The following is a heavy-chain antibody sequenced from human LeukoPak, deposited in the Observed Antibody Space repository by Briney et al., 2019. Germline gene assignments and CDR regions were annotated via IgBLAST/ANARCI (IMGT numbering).Heavy chain of an antibody. D-gene: IGHD6-19*01. CDR2: INHSGST. CDR1: GGSFSGYY. V-gene: IGHV4-34*01. J-gene: IGHJ6*04. Sequence: SETLSLTCAVYGGSFSGYYWSWIRQPPGKGLEWIGEINHSGSTNHNPSLKSRVTISVDTSKNQFSLKLSSVTAADTAVYYCARAKKRGAVAGTVYYGMDVWGKGTTVTVSS. CDR3: ARAKKRGAVAGTVYYGMDV.